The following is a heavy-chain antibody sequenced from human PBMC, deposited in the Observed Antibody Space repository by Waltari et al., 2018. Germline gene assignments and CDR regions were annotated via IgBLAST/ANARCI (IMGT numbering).Heavy chain of an antibody. V-gene: IGHV4-61*02. Sequence: QVQLQESGPGLVKPSQTLSITCTVSGGSISSGSYYWSGLRQPAGKGLEWIGRIYTSGSTNYNPSLKSRVTISVDTSKNQFSLKLSSVTAADTAVYYCARTLGIVGATVFDYWGQGTLVTVSS. CDR3: ARTLGIVGATVFDY. D-gene: IGHD1-26*01. J-gene: IGHJ4*02. CDR1: GGSISSGSYY. CDR2: IYTSGST.